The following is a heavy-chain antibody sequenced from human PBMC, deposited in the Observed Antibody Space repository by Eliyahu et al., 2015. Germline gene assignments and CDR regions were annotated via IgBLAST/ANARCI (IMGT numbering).Heavy chain of an antibody. D-gene: IGHD2-15*01. J-gene: IGHJ3*02. CDR1: GFSFSPSA. CDR2: FNGGGGGT. V-gene: IGHV3-23*01. Sequence: EVQLLESGGGLVQPGVSLRLSXAXSGFSFSPSAMGWVRQTPRKGLEWVSVFXAFNGGGGGTXYPDSLXGRFTISRDNSKSTLYLQMNSLRAEDTAIYYCARWSPRLDAFDIWGQGTTVTVSS. CDR3: ARWSPRLDAFDI.